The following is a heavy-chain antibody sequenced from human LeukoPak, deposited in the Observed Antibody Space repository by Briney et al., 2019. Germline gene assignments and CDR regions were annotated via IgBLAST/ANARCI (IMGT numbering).Heavy chain of an antibody. V-gene: IGHV3-23*01. D-gene: IGHD2-2*01. CDR2: ISGSGGST. CDR1: GFTFSSYA. J-gene: IGHJ4*02. Sequence: PGGSLRLSCAASGFTFSSYAMSWVRQAPGKGLEWVSAISGSGGSTYYADSVKGRFTISRDNSKNTLYLQMNSLRAEDTAVYYCAKQREYQLLLAYFDYWGQGTLVTVSS. CDR3: AKQREYQLLLAYFDY.